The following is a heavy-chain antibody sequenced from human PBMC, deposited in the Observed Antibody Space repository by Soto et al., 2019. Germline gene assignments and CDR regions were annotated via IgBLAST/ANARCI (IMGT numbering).Heavy chain of an antibody. V-gene: IGHV2-5*02. J-gene: IGHJ4*02. D-gene: IGHD3-10*01. CDR3: VHSHVLRWFGFDS. CDR1: ELSLSTSGVG. CDR2: FYWDDDK. Sequence: QITLKESGPTLVEPTQTLTLTCTFSELSLSTSGVGVGWIRQPPGKALEWLALFYWDDDKRYSPSLNSRLTITKVTSNNQVVLTMTNMDPVDTATYYCVHSHVLRWFGFDSWGQGTLVTVPS.